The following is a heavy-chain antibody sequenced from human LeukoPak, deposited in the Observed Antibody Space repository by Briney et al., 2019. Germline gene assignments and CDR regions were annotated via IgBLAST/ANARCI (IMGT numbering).Heavy chain of an antibody. V-gene: IGHV3-9*03. Sequence: PGGSLRLSGAASGFTFDDYAMHWVRQAPGKGLEWVSGISWNSGSIGYADSVKGRFTISRDNAKNSLYLQMNSLRAEDMALYYCAKDNYYDSSGYIDYWGQGTLVTVSS. J-gene: IGHJ4*02. CDR2: ISWNSGSI. CDR3: AKDNYYDSSGYIDY. D-gene: IGHD3-22*01. CDR1: GFTFDDYA.